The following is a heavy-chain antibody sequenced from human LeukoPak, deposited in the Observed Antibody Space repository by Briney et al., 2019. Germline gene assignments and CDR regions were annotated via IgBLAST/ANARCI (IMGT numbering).Heavy chain of an antibody. J-gene: IGHJ4*02. CDR2: ISSSSSSTI. Sequence: GGSLRLSCAASGFTFSDYYMSWIRQAPGKGLEWVSYISSSSSSTIYYADSVKGRVTISRDNAKNSLYLQMNSLRAEDTAVYYCARDRHKYNYDSSGYPPYWGQGALVTVSS. D-gene: IGHD3-22*01. V-gene: IGHV3-11*04. CDR3: ARDRHKYNYDSSGYPPY. CDR1: GFTFSDYY.